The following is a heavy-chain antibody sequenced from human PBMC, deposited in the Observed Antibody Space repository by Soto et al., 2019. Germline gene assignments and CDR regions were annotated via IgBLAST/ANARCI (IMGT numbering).Heavy chain of an antibody. CDR1: GYSFTSYW. D-gene: IGHD5-18*01. V-gene: IGHV5-51*01. Sequence: GESLKISCTGSGYSFTSYWIAWVRQVPGKGLELMGVIYPGDSDIRYSPSFQGQVTISADKSISTAYLQWSNLKASDSAMYYCARTESGYSYGFADVWGQGTTVTVSS. CDR2: IYPGDSDI. J-gene: IGHJ6*02. CDR3: ARTESGYSYGFADV.